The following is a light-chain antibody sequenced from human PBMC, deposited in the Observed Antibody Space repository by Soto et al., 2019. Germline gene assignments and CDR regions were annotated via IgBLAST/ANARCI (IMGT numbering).Light chain of an antibody. CDR3: QQRSNWPPLT. Sequence: EIVLTQSPATLSLSPGERANLSCRASQSVNSYLAWYQQKPGQAPRLLIYDASKKDTGIPARFSGSVSWTDFTLTFSSLEPEDFAVYYCQQRSNWPPLTFGGGTKV. CDR1: QSVNSY. J-gene: IGKJ4*01. CDR2: DAS. V-gene: IGKV3-11*01.